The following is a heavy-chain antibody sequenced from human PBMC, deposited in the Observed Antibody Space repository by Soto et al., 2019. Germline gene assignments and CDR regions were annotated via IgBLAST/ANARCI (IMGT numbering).Heavy chain of an antibody. D-gene: IGHD6-19*01. V-gene: IGHV1-18*01. Sequence: QVQLVQSGAEVKKPGASVKVSCKASGYTFTSYGLSWVRQAPGQGLEWMGWISANNGNTKSAQKLQGRVTMTTDTSTSTAYMERRSLRSADTAVCYWAGDLNLGLGDYWGQGTLVTVSS. CDR3: AGDLNLGLGDY. CDR2: ISANNGNT. J-gene: IGHJ4*02. CDR1: GYTFTSYG.